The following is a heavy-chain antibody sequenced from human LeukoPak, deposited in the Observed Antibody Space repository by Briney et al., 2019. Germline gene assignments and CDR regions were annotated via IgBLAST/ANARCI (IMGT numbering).Heavy chain of an antibody. D-gene: IGHD3-22*01. CDR2: IYSGETT. CDR3: ARERYYYDTTGALDY. Sequence: GGSLRLSCAASGFTVRSNYMSWVRQAPGKGLDWVSVIYSGETTYYAESMRGRFTIFRDNSKNTLYLQMNSLGAEDTAVYYCARERYYYDTTGALDYWGQGTLVTVSS. V-gene: IGHV3-66*02. CDR1: GFTVRSNY. J-gene: IGHJ4*02.